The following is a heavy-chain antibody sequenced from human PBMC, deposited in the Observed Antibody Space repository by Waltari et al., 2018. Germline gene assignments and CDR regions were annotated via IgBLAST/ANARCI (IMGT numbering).Heavy chain of an antibody. Sequence: QVQLVQSGAEVKKPGASVKVSCKASGYTFTSYDINWVRQATGQGLEWMGWMNPNSGNTGYAQKFQGRVTMTRNTSISTAYMELSSLRSEDTAVYYCARAPRTYYYDSSGYSVYWGQGTLVTVSS. D-gene: IGHD3-22*01. CDR1: GYTFTSYD. CDR2: MNPNSGNT. V-gene: IGHV1-8*01. CDR3: ARAPRTYYYDSSGYSVY. J-gene: IGHJ4*02.